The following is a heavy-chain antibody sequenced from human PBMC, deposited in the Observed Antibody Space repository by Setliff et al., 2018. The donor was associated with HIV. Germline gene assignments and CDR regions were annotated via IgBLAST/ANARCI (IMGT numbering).Heavy chain of an antibody. CDR3: GSWSFDAFDV. D-gene: IGHD2-8*02. CDR2: VHYTGNT. CDR1: GGSISSGSYY. V-gene: IGHV4-39*01. Sequence: SETLSLTCTVSGGSISSGSYYWGWIRQPPGKGLEWIGNVHYTGNTYYSPSLEIRVTISVDTSKNQFSLKLTSVTAADTAVYFCGSWSFDAFDVWSPGTLVTVSS. J-gene: IGHJ3*01.